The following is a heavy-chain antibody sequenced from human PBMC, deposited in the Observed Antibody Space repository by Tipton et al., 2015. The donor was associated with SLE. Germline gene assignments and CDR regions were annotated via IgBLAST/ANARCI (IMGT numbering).Heavy chain of an antibody. D-gene: IGHD4-17*01. CDR2: IKSKTDGGTT. Sequence: GSLRLSCAASGFTFSNAWMSWVRQAPGKGLEWVGRIKSKTDGGTTHYAAPVKGRFTISRDDSKNTLYLQMNSLKTEDTAVYHCTTVDYGDYGGYFDYWGQGTLVTVSS. J-gene: IGHJ4*02. V-gene: IGHV3-15*01. CDR3: TTVDYGDYGGYFDY. CDR1: GFTFSNAW.